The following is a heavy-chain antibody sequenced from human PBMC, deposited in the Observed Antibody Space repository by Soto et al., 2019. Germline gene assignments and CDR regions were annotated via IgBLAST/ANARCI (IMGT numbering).Heavy chain of an antibody. J-gene: IGHJ3*02. CDR1: GYTFTSYY. V-gene: IGHV1-46*03. CDR2: INPSGGST. CDR3: ARDSGIAAAGHRDAFDI. D-gene: IGHD6-13*01. Sequence: SVKVSCKASGYTFTSYYMHWVRQAPGQGLEWMGIINPSGGSTSYAQKFQGRVTMTRDTSTSTVYMELSSLRSEDTAVYYCARDSGIAAAGHRDAFDIWGQGTMVTVSS.